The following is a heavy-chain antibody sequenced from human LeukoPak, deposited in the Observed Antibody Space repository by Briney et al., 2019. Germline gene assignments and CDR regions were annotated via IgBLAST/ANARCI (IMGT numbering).Heavy chain of an antibody. CDR1: GGSISSNSYY. D-gene: IGHD1-26*01. CDR2: IYYSGST. CDR3: ARGLSSGIANDY. J-gene: IGHJ4*02. Sequence: SETLSLTCTVSGGSISSNSYYWGWIRQPPGKGLEWIGSIYYSGSTYYNPSLKSRVTISVDTSKNQFSLKLSSVTAADTAVYYCARGLSSGIANDYWGQGTLVTVSS. V-gene: IGHV4-39*01.